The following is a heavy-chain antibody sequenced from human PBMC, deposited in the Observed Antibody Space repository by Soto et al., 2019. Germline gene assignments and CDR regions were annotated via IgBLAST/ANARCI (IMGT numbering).Heavy chain of an antibody. J-gene: IGHJ4*02. CDR1: GFTFSSHS. Sequence: GGSLRLSCAASGFTFSSHSMNWVRQAPGKGLEWVASIYRSSVFRFGPNEFYADSVRGRFIISRDNTNNLVFLQMDSLRVEDTAVYYCAREFSSQSPLDYWGQGTLVTVSS. CDR2: IYRSSVFRFGPNE. CDR3: AREFSSQSPLDY. V-gene: IGHV3-21*01.